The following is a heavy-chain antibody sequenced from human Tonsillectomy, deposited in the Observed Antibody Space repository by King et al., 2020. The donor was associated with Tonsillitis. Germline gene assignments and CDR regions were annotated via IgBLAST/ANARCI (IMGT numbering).Heavy chain of an antibody. CDR1: GFTFSSYA. CDR3: ASDGPGCSGIYCFFYYYMDV. J-gene: IGHJ6*03. D-gene: IGHD2-15*01. Sequence: QLVQSGGGVVQPGGSLRLPCAGSGFTFSSYAMHWVRQAPGKGLEWVAAIGYDGSDQNYADSVKGRFTISRDNSKNTGFLHMNTLRVEESATYYCASDGPGCSGIYCFFYYYMDVWGKGTTVTAPS. CDR2: IGYDGSDQ. V-gene: IGHV3-30-3*01.